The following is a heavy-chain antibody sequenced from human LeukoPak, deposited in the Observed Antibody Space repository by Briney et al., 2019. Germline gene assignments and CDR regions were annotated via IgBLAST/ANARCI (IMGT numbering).Heavy chain of an antibody. V-gene: IGHV3-23*01. CDR2: ISGSGGST. D-gene: IGHD3-10*01. CDR3: AKDINYYGSGSYRV. J-gene: IGHJ4*02. Sequence: GGSLRLSCAASGFTFSSYAMSWVRQAPGKGLEWVSAISGSGGSTYYADSVEGRFTISRDNSTNTLYLQMNSLRAEDTAVYYCAKDINYYGSGSYRVWGQGTLVTVSS. CDR1: GFTFSSYA.